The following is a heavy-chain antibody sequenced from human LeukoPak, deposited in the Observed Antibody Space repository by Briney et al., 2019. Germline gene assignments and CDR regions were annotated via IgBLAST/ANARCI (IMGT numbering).Heavy chain of an antibody. CDR2: FYYTGST. V-gene: IGHV4-39*02. CDR3: ARANYYDSSGYYYNAFDI. CDR1: GASISRNTYY. D-gene: IGHD3-22*01. Sequence: SETLSLTCSVSGASISRNTYYWGWIRQSPGKGLEWIGTFYYTGSTYYNPSLKSRITISVDTSKNHFSLKLSSVTAADTAVYYCARANYYDSSGYYYNAFDIWGQGTMVTVSS. J-gene: IGHJ3*02.